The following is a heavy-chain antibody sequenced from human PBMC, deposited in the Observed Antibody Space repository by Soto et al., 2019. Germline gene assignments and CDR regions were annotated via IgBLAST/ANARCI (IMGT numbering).Heavy chain of an antibody. CDR2: IIPIFGTA. D-gene: IGHD5-12*01. CDR1: GGTFSSYA. CDR3: ARDRLGDIVATIRYYGMDV. Sequence: ASVKVSCKASGGTFSSYAISWVRQAPGQGLEWMGGIIPIFGTANYAQKFQGRVTITADESTSTAYMELSSLRSEDTAVYYCARDRLGDIVATIRYYGMDVWGQGTTVTVSS. V-gene: IGHV1-69*13. J-gene: IGHJ6*02.